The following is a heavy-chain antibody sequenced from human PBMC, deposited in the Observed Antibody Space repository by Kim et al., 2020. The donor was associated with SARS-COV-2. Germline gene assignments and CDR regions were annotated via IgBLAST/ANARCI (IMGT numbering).Heavy chain of an antibody. D-gene: IGHD6-19*01. V-gene: IGHV3-66*01. CDR2: IYSGGST. J-gene: IGHJ4*02. Sequence: GGSLRLSCAASGFTVSSNYMSWVRQAPGKGLEWVSVIYSGGSTYYADSVKGRFTISRDNSKNTLYLQMNSLRAEDTAVYYCAMLAVAGNFDYWGQGTLVTVSS. CDR1: GFTVSSNY. CDR3: AMLAVAGNFDY.